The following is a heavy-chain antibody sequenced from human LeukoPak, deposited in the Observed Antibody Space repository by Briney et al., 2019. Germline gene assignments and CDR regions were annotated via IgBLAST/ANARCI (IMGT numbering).Heavy chain of an antibody. CDR3: ARQGYCSSTSCHTWWFDP. CDR2: INHSGST. D-gene: IGHD2-2*01. V-gene: IGHV4-34*01. CDR1: GGSFSGYY. Sequence: SSETLSLTCAVYGGSFSGYYWSWIRQPPGKGLEWIGEINHSGSTNYNPSLKSRVTISVDTSKNQFSLKLSSVTAADTAVYYCARQGYCSSTSCHTWWFDPLGEGTLVTVPS. J-gene: IGHJ5*02.